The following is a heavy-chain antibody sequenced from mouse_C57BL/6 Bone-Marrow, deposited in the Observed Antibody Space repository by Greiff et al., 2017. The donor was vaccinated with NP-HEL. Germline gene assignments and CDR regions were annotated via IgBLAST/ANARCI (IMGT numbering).Heavy chain of an antibody. Sequence: DVMLVESGGDLVKPGGSLKLSCAASGFTFSSYGMSWVRQTPDKRLEWVATISSGGSYTYYPDSVKGRFTISRDNAKNTLYLQMSSLKAEDTAMYSCARQGVEGFAYWGQGTLVTVSA. D-gene: IGHD1-1*02. J-gene: IGHJ3*01. CDR3: ARQGVEGFAY. CDR1: GFTFSSYG. CDR2: ISSGGSYT. V-gene: IGHV5-6*02.